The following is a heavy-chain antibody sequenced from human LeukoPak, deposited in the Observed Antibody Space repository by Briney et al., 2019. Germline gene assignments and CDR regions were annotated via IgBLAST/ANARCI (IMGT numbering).Heavy chain of an antibody. CDR1: GFTFSRLW. Sequence: PGGSLRLSCAASGFTFSRLWMSWVRQAPGTWREWVANIKQDGRQDYVGSVKRRFIISRDHAKTSLYLQMNSLRAEDTAVYSSARAPDYGARLDYFDYWGQGTLVTVSS. D-gene: IGHD4-17*01. J-gene: IGHJ4*02. CDR3: ARAPDYGARLDYFDY. CDR2: IKQDGRQ. V-gene: IGHV3-7*01.